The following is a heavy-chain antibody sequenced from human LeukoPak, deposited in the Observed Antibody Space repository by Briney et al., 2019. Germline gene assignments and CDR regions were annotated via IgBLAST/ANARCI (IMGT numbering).Heavy chain of an antibody. D-gene: IGHD3-22*01. V-gene: IGHV1-69*04. Sequence: SVKVSCKASGGTFSSYAISWVRQAPGQGLEWMGRIIPILGIANYAQKFQGRVTITADKSMSTAYMELSSLRSEDTAVYYCARDLYDSSADYWGQGTLVTVSS. J-gene: IGHJ4*02. CDR3: ARDLYDSSADY. CDR1: GGTFSSYA. CDR2: IIPILGIA.